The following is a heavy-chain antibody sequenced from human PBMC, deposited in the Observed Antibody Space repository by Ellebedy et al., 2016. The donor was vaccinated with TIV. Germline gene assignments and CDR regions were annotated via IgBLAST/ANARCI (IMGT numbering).Heavy chain of an antibody. CDR1: GFTFGDYA. D-gene: IGHD5-18*01. J-gene: IGHJ4*02. CDR3: TRGVSGYSYGNDY. CDR2: IRSKAYGGTK. V-gene: IGHV3-49*03. Sequence: PGGSLRLSCTVAGFTFGDYAMSWFRQAPGKGLEWVGLIRSKAYGGTKEYAASVKGRFAISRDDSKSFASLQMNSLKTEDTAVYYCTRGVSGYSYGNDYWGQGTLVTVSS.